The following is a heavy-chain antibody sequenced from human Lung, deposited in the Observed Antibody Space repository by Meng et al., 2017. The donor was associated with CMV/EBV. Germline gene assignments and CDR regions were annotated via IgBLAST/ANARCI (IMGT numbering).Heavy chain of an antibody. CDR3: ARVLCDDSTCFNGLDF. J-gene: IGHJ4*02. V-gene: IGHV3-7*01. CDR1: GFTFGHYW. CDR2: IKQDATEA. Sequence: GGSXRLXCVASGFTFGHYWMSWVRRSPARGLEWVANIKQDATEARYADSTKGRFTISRDNNRRAVSLEMNSLRVEDSAVYYCARVLCDDSTCFNGLDFWCQGTPVTVSS. D-gene: IGHD2-2*01.